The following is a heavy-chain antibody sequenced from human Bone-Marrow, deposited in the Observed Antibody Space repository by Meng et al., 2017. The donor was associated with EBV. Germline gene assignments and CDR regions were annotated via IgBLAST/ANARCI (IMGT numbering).Heavy chain of an antibody. Sequence: VRVGESGGRGNRPVPPVKVSRCTIGGTFNDDAASWGRQAPGQGLEWMGGLIPMSGAPHYAQKFQGRVTITADESTSTHYMDLSNLRSDDTAMYYCASESGRGFTPDYWGQGTLVTVSS. J-gene: IGHJ4*02. V-gene: IGHV1-69*01. CDR2: LIPMSGAP. D-gene: IGHD3-10*01. CDR3: ASESGRGFTPDY. CDR1: GGTFNDDA.